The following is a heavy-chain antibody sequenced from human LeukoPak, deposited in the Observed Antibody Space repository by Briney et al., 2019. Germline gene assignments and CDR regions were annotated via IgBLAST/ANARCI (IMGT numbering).Heavy chain of an antibody. D-gene: IGHD2-2*01. CDR2: INPNSGGT. V-gene: IGHV1-2*02. Sequence: ASVKVSCKASGYTFTGYYMHWVRQAPGQGLEWMGWINPNSGGTNYAQKFRGRVTMTRDTSISTAYMELSRLRSDDTAVYYCARAEYCSSTSCYPSSGWFHYFDYWGQGTLVTVSS. CDR3: ARAEYCSSTSCYPSSGWFHYFDY. J-gene: IGHJ4*02. CDR1: GYTFTGYY.